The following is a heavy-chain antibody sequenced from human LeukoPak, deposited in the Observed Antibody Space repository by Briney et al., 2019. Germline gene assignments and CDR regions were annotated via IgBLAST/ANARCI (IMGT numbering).Heavy chain of an antibody. V-gene: IGHV4-4*07. J-gene: IGHJ5*02. Sequence: AETLSLTCTVSGGSISSYYWSWIRRPAGKGLEWVGRLYCRGSTNHNPSLKSRVTMSVDTSKNQFSLKLSSVTAADTAVYYCARDLGDGYNSHWFDPWGQGTLVTVSP. CDR2: LYCRGST. CDR1: GGSISSYY. CDR3: ARDLGDGYNSHWFDP. D-gene: IGHD5-24*01.